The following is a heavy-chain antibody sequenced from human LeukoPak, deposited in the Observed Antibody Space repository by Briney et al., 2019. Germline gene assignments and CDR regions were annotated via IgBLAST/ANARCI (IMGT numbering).Heavy chain of an antibody. CDR2: IKSKTSGGTT. CDR3: ARDSSNGGDWLDP. J-gene: IGHJ5*02. D-gene: IGHD3-16*01. CDR1: GFTFSDYS. V-gene: IGHV3-49*04. Sequence: GRSLRLSCAASGFTFSDYSMNWVRQAPGKGLEWVGFIKSKTSGGTTEEAASVKGRFIMSRDDSKSIAYLQMNSLKTEDTAFYYCARDSSNGGDWLDPWGQGTLVTVSS.